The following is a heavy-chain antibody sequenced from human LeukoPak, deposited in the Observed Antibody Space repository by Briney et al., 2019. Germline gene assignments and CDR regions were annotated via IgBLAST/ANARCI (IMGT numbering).Heavy chain of an antibody. CDR3: ARRLYDILTGLTPGAFDI. CDR2: ISVYNGNT. D-gene: IGHD3-9*01. Sequence: ASVKVSCKASGYTFTSYGISWVRQAPGQGIEWMGWISVYNGNTNYAQKLQGRVTMTTDTSTSTAYMELRSLRSDDTAVYYCARRLYDILTGLTPGAFDIWGQGTMVTVSS. J-gene: IGHJ3*02. V-gene: IGHV1-18*01. CDR1: GYTFTSYG.